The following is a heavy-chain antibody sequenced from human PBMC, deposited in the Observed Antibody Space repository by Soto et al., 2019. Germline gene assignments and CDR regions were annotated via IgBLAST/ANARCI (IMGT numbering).Heavy chain of an antibody. Sequence: WGSLRLSCAASRSTFSTYAMHWIRHAPGKGLEWVAVISFHGGDEYYAESVKGRFTISRDNSKNTLYLQMRSLRPEDTAVYYCARGPRGWLHLESWGLGTLVTVSS. CDR1: RSTFSTYA. D-gene: IGHD3-10*01. J-gene: IGHJ4*02. CDR2: ISFHGGDE. CDR3: ARGPRGWLHLES. V-gene: IGHV3-30-3*01.